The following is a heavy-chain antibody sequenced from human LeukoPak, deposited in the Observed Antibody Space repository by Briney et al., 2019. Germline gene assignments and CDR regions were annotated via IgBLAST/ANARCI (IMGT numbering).Heavy chain of an antibody. D-gene: IGHD3-22*01. CDR3: AKDRHDYYDSSGYYDY. Sequence: GGSLRLSCAASGFTFSSYTVNWVRQAPGRGLEWVSSITSRSTYMYYADSVKGRFTISRDNSKNTLYLQMNSLRAEDTAVYYCAKDRHDYYDSSGYYDYWGQGTLVTVSS. J-gene: IGHJ4*02. CDR2: ITSRSTYM. V-gene: IGHV3-21*04. CDR1: GFTFSSYT.